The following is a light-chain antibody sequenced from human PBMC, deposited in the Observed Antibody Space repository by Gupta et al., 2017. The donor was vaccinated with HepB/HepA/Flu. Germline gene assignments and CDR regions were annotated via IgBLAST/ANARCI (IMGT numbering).Light chain of an antibody. CDR2: DTS. J-gene: IGLJ3*02. Sequence: QAVVTQDPSLTVSPGETVTLTCDSSTGAVTSGHSSYWFQQKPGQAPRTLIYDTSNKHPWPPARFSGSLLGGKADMTLSGAQPEDEAVYYCSLWHSDFWVFGGGTKLTGL. CDR3: SLWHSDFWV. CDR1: TGAVTSGHS. V-gene: IGLV7-46*01.